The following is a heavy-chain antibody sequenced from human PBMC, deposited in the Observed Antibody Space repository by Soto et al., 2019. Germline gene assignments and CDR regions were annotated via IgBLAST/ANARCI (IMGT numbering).Heavy chain of an antibody. Sequence: AAVKVSCKASGYTFTGYYMHWVRQAPGQGLEWMGWINPNSGGTNYAQKFQGRVTMTRDTSISTAYMELSRLRSDDTAVYYCARGYSSGWYEDYYYGMDVWGQGTTVTVYS. J-gene: IGHJ6*02. D-gene: IGHD6-19*01. CDR3: ARGYSSGWYEDYYYGMDV. V-gene: IGHV1-2*02. CDR2: INPNSGGT. CDR1: GYTFTGYY.